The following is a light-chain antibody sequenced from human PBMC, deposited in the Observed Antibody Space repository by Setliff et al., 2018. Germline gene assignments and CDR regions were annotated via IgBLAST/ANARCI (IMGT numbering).Light chain of an antibody. J-gene: IGLJ1*01. Sequence: QSALTQPPSASGSPGQSVTISCTGTSNDVWGHNYVSWYQQHPGKAPQLIIYDVTNRPSGVPDRFSGPKSGNTASLTVSGLQAEDEADYYCSSYADSNIFLFGTGTKVTVL. CDR3: SSYADSNIFL. CDR1: SNDVWGHNY. V-gene: IGLV2-8*01. CDR2: DVT.